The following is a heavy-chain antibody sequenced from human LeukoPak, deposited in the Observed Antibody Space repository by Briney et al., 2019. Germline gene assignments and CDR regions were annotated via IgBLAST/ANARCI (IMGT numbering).Heavy chain of an antibody. D-gene: IGHD1-26*01. CDR3: AREVSGTYCDY. CDR1: GGTFSNYA. V-gene: IGHV1-69*13. J-gene: IGHJ4*02. CDR2: IIPILGTS. Sequence: SVKVSCKASGGTFSNYAISWVRQAPGQGLEWMGGIIPILGTSNYAQKFQDRLTITADESTSTDYLELSSLTSADTAVYYCAREVSGTYCDYWGQGSLVTVSS.